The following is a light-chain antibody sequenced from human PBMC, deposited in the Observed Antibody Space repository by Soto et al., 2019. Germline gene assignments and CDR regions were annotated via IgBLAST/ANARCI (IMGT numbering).Light chain of an antibody. CDR3: LQYNTFPHT. J-gene: IGKJ2*01. Sequence: DIQMTQSPSTLSASVGDRVTITCRASQSITTWLAWYQQKPGKAPKLLIYKATNLQSGVPSRFSGSGSGTEFSLTISSLQPDDFATYYCLQYNTFPHTFGQGTK. CDR1: QSITTW. V-gene: IGKV1-5*03. CDR2: KAT.